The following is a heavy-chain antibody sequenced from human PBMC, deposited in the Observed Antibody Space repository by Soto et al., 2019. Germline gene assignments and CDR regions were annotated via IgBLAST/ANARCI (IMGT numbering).Heavy chain of an antibody. D-gene: IGHD3-22*01. J-gene: IGHJ3*02. Sequence: GGSLRLSCAASGFTFSDYYMSWIRQAPGKGLEWVSYISSSGSTIYYADSVKGRFTISRDNAKNSLYLQMNSLRAEDTALYYCAKDYYDSSGYYGGAFDIWGQGTMVTVSS. V-gene: IGHV3-11*01. CDR2: ISSSGSTI. CDR1: GFTFSDYY. CDR3: AKDYYDSSGYYGGAFDI.